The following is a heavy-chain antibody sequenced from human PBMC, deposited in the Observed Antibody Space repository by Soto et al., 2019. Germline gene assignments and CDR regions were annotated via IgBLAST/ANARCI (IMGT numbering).Heavy chain of an antibody. CDR2: ISGSGGST. D-gene: IGHD2-2*01. CDR3: ADNREGYCSSASCDHGFDN. J-gene: IGHJ4*02. CDR1: GFTFSSYA. Sequence: GGSLRLSCAASGFTFSSYAMSWVRQAPGKGLEWVSAISGSGGSTYYADSVKGRFTISRDNSKNTLYLQMTSLRAEDTAVYYGADNREGYCSSASCDHGFDNWGQGTLVTVSS. V-gene: IGHV3-23*01.